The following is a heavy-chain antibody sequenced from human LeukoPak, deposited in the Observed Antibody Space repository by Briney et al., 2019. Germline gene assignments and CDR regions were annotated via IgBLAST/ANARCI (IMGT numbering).Heavy chain of an antibody. V-gene: IGHV1-18*03. CDR1: DYTLLTYG. CDR3: ARPAKGAYYYYYMDV. CDR2: ISTYNGNT. D-gene: IGHD2-2*01. J-gene: IGHJ6*03. Sequence: GASVKVSCKASDYTLLTYGITWVRQAPGQGLEWMGWISTYNGNTHYAQKLQGRVTMTTDTSTRTAYMELRSLTSNDMGIYYCARPAKGAYYYYYMDVWGRGTTVTVSS.